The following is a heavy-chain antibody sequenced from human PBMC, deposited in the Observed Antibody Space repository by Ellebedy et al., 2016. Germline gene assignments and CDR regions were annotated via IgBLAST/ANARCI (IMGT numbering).Heavy chain of an antibody. CDR2: ISSDGNNK. Sequence: GGSLRLXCAASGFTFSNYAMHWVRQSPGKGLEWVAVISSDGNNKYYADSVKGRFTISRDNSKNMVHLQMTSLRAEDTAVYYCPRDWGSFCGHDCRCPDYWGRGSRVTVSS. J-gene: IGHJ4*02. CDR3: PRDWGSFCGHDCRCPDY. D-gene: IGHD2-21*02. CDR1: GFTFSNYA. V-gene: IGHV3-30-3*01.